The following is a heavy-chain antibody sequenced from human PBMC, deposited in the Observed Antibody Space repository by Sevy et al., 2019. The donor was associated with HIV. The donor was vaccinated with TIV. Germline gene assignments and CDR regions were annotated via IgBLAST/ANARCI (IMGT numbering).Heavy chain of an antibody. V-gene: IGHV1-69*13. Sequence: ASVKVSCKASGGTFSSYAISWVRQAPGQGLEWMGGIIPIFGTANYAQKFQGRVTITADESTSTAYMELSSLRSEDTALYYCARDPEYGGNPYFDYWGQGTLVTVSS. CDR2: IIPIFGTA. D-gene: IGHD2-15*01. CDR1: GGTFSSYA. J-gene: IGHJ4*02. CDR3: ARDPEYGGNPYFDY.